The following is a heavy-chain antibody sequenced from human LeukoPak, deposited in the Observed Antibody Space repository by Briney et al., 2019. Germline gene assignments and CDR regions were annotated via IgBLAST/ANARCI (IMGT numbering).Heavy chain of an antibody. J-gene: IGHJ4*02. CDR3: ARVAKERVGGVYCFDY. D-gene: IGHD1-1*01. Sequence: PGGSLRLSCAASGFTFSDYDMHWVRQATGKGLEWVSAIGTAGDTYYTGSVKGRFTISRESAKNSLYLQMNSLRAEDTAVYYCARVAKERVGGVYCFDYWGQGTLVTVSS. CDR1: GFTFSDYD. CDR2: IGTAGDT. V-gene: IGHV3-13*01.